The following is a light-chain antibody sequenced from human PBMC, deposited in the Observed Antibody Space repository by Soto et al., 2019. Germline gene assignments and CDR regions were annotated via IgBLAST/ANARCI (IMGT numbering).Light chain of an antibody. J-gene: IGLJ2*01. CDR3: QVWDSSSDHVL. Sequence: SYEPTQPPSVSVAPGQTARITCGGNSIGSKSVHWYQQKPGQACVLVVYDDSDRPSGIPERISGSNSENTATLTISRVEAGDEADYYCQVWDSSSDHVLFGGGTKLTVL. V-gene: IGLV3-21*02. CDR2: DDS. CDR1: SIGSKS.